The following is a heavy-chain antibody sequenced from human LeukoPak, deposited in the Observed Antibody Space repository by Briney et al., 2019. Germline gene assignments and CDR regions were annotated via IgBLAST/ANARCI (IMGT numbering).Heavy chain of an antibody. Sequence: GGSLRLSCAASGFTFGDYTMNWVRQAPGKGLEWVSSITSTSTYKPYSDSVKGRFTISRDNAKSSLYLQMNSLRAEDTAVYYCVRGGYRGFDYEYWGQGTLVTVSS. J-gene: IGHJ4*02. CDR2: ITSTSTYK. V-gene: IGHV3-21*01. CDR3: VRGGYRGFDYEY. CDR1: GFTFGDYT. D-gene: IGHD5-12*01.